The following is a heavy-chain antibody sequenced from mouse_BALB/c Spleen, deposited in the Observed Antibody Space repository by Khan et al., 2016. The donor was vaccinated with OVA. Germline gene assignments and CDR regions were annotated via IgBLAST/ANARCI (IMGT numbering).Heavy chain of an antibody. CDR2: INTYTGEP. Sequence: QIQLVQSGPELKKPGETVKISCKASGYTFRSFGMNWVKQAPGKGLKWMGWINTYTGEPKYADDFKGRYVFSLETSASTAYLQINNLKNEDTATYFCARPPYFSYVMVYWGQGTSVTVSS. CDR1: GYTFRSFG. CDR3: ARPPYFSYVMVY. J-gene: IGHJ4*01. D-gene: IGHD2-10*01. V-gene: IGHV9-3-1*01.